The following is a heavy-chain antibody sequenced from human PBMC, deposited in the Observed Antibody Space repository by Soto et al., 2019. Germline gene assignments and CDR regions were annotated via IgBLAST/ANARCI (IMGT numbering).Heavy chain of an antibody. D-gene: IGHD6-6*01. Sequence: QVQLVESGGDVVQPGRSLRLSCAVSGFIFRSYGMYWVRQAPGKGLEWEAIISYDGSHDYYADSVKGRFTISRDNSQNTLYLQMNSLRVEDTAVYYCAKDQLTGAARSRFGMDVWGRGTTVTVSS. CDR3: AKDQLTGAARSRFGMDV. CDR2: ISYDGSHD. V-gene: IGHV3-30*18. J-gene: IGHJ6*02. CDR1: GFIFRSYG.